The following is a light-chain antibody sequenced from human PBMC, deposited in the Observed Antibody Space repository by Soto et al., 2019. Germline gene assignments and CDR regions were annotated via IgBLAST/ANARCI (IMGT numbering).Light chain of an antibody. CDR1: QSVNSNY. V-gene: IGKV3-20*01. Sequence: EIVLTQSPGTLSLSPGERTTLSCRASQSVNSNYLAWYQQKPGQSPRVLIYGASSRATGIPDRFSGSGSGTDFTLTISRLELEDFAVYYCQQYDNSFRTFGQGTKVEIK. J-gene: IGKJ1*01. CDR2: GAS. CDR3: QQYDNSFRT.